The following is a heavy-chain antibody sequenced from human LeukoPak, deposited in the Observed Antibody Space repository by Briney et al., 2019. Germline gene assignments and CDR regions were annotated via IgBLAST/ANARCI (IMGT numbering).Heavy chain of an antibody. CDR1: GYTFTGYY. D-gene: IGHD2-2*01. J-gene: IGHJ6*02. CDR2: INPNSGGT. V-gene: IGHV1-2*06. CDR3: ARVGSSTSCFMCGLPV. Sequence: ASVKVSCKASGYTFTGYYMHWVRQAPGQGLEWMGRINPNSGGTNYAQKFQGRVTMTRDTTTSTAYMELSSLRYDDTAVYYCARVGSSTSCFMCGLPVWGQGTTVTVSS.